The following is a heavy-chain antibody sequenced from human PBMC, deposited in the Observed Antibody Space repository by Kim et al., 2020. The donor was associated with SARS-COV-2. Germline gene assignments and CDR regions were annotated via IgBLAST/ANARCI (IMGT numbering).Heavy chain of an antibody. CDR3: ARLLSARSHFDY. Sequence: PSCTGQVTISADKSISTAYLQWSSLKASDTAMYYCARLLSARSHFDYWGQGTLVTVSS. V-gene: IGHV5-51*01. J-gene: IGHJ4*02. D-gene: IGHD3-16*02.